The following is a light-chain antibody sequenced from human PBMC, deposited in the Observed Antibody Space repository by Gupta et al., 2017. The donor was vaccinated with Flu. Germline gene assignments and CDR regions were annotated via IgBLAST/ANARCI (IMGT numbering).Light chain of an antibody. CDR2: AAS. Sequence: DIQMTQSPSSMSASVGARVTITCRASQSIHSYLNWYQQKPGKAPKLLIFAASSLQSGVPSTFSGSGSGTDFTLTISSLQPEDFATYYCQQTQSSPFTFGQGTELEI. V-gene: IGKV1-39*01. CDR3: QQTQSSPFT. CDR1: QSIHSY. J-gene: IGKJ2*01.